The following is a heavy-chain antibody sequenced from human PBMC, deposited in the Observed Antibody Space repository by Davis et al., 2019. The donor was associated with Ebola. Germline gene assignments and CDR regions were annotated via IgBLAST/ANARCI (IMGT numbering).Heavy chain of an antibody. V-gene: IGHV4-61*01. D-gene: IGHD7-27*01. Sequence: MPSETLSLTCTVSGGSVSSGSYYWSWIRQPPGKGLEWIGHIYYSGSTNYNPSLKSRLTMSVDTSKNQFSLKLSSVTAADTAVYYCGRDYWGSVDYWGQGTLVTVSS. CDR3: GRDYWGSVDY. J-gene: IGHJ4*02. CDR2: IYYSGST. CDR1: GGSVSSGSYY.